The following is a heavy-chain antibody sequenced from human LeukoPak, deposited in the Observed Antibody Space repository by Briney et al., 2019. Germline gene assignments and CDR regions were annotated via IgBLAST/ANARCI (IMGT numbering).Heavy chain of an antibody. CDR3: AREVTMGYYYCYYGMDV. D-gene: IGHD3-10*01. Sequence: GGSLRLSCAASGFTFSNYAMNWVRQAPGKGLEWVSAISGSGGGTFYADSVKGRFTISRDNSKNTLYLQMNSLRAEDTAVYYCAREVTMGYYYCYYGMDVWGQGTTVTVSS. CDR2: ISGSGGGT. J-gene: IGHJ6*02. CDR1: GFTFSNYA. V-gene: IGHV3-23*01.